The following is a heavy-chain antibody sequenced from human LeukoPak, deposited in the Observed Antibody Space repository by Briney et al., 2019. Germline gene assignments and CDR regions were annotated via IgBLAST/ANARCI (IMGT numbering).Heavy chain of an antibody. CDR3: ARVGYYDNSGYFGY. J-gene: IGHJ4*02. CDR1: GFIFSSHW. CDR2: IYQDGSEK. Sequence: PGGSLRLSCAASGFIFSSHWMSWVRQAPGKGLEWVANIYQDGSEKYYVDSVKGRFTISRDNAKNSLYLQMNSLRAEDTAVYYCARVGYYDNSGYFGYSGQGTLVTVSS. V-gene: IGHV3-7*05. D-gene: IGHD3-22*01.